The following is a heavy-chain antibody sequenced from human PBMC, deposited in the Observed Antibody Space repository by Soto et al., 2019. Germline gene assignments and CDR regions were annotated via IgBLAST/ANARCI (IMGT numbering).Heavy chain of an antibody. Sequence: QVQLVQSGAEVRKPGASVKVSCKASGYTFSTSGMSWLRQAPGQGLEWRGWISTYNGDTNDAPKFQDRVTMTSDTSTSTVYMELRSLRSDDTAVYYCARAAAAPYYYYGMDVWGQGTRVTVSS. J-gene: IGHJ6*02. CDR1: GYTFSTSG. D-gene: IGHD2-15*01. V-gene: IGHV1-18*01. CDR3: ARAAAAPYYYYGMDV. CDR2: ISTYNGDT.